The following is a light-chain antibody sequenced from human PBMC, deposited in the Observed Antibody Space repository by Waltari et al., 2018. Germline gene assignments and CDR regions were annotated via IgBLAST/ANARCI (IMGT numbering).Light chain of an antibody. CDR1: SSDVGAYNL. V-gene: IGLV2-23*02. CDR2: EVS. CDR3: CSYAGGATVL. J-gene: IGLJ3*02. Sequence: QSALAQPASVSGSPGQSLPISCSGTSSDVGAYNLASWYQHHPGKAPKLTIFEVSPRPSGISHRFSGSKSGNTASLTISGLQAEDEADYYCCSYAGGATVLFGGGTKLTVL.